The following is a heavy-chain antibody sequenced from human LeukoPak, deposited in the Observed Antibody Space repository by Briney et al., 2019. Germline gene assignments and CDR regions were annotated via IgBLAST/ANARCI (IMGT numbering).Heavy chain of an antibody. CDR2: MNPNSGNT. Sequence: ASVKVSCKASGYTFTSYDINWVRQATGQGLEWMGWMNPNSGNTGYAQKIQGRVTMTTDISTGTAYMQLNSLRSDDTAVYYCARVGIYDSSGFHFDYWGRGTLVTVSS. D-gene: IGHD3-22*01. CDR1: GYTFTSYD. CDR3: ARVGIYDSSGFHFDY. V-gene: IGHV1-8*01. J-gene: IGHJ4*01.